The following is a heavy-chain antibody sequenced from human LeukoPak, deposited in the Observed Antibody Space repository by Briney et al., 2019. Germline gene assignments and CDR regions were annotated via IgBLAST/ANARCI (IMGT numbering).Heavy chain of an antibody. CDR1: GYPFVSYD. J-gene: IGHJ6*03. Sequence: ASVKVSCKASGYPFVSYDINWVRQATGQGLEWLGWMNPNSGNTGYAQKFQGRVIMTRDPSTDTAYMELTSLRSENTAVDYCARGAGTIYSYYYMDVWGKGTTVTVSS. CDR3: ARGAGTIYSYYYMDV. D-gene: IGHD1-1*01. CDR2: MNPNSGNT. V-gene: IGHV1-8*01.